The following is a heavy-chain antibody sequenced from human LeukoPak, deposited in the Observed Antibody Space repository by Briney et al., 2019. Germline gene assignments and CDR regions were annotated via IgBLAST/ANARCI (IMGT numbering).Heavy chain of an antibody. V-gene: IGHV4-34*01. D-gene: IGHD6-19*01. CDR2: INHSGST. CDR3: ARGSGWYPVLAY. Sequence: PSETLSLTCAVYGGSFSGYYWSWIRQPPGKGLEWIGEINHSGSTNYNPSLKSRVTISVDTSKNQFSLKLSSVTAADTAVYYCARGSGWYPVLAYWGQGTLVTVSS. J-gene: IGHJ4*02. CDR1: GGSFSGYY.